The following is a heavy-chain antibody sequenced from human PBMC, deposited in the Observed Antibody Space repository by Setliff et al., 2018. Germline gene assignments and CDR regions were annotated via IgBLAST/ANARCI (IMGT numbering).Heavy chain of an antibody. CDR3: AKDPAEVGGPRAFQYGMNV. Sequence: PGESLKISCAASTFISTTYTVIWVRQAPGKGLEWVSSVSGSEDSTYYADSVKGRFTISRDGSKNTVYLQMNRLRVDDTALYFCAKDPAEVGGPRAFQYGMNVWGQGTTVTVSS. J-gene: IGHJ6*02. CDR2: VSGSEDST. V-gene: IGHV3-23*01. CDR1: TFISTTYT. D-gene: IGHD1-26*01.